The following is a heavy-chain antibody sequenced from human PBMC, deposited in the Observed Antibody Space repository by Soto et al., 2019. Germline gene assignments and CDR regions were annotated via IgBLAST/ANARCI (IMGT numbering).Heavy chain of an antibody. CDR1: GYSISSGYY. D-gene: IGHD2-2*01. CDR3: AREGRGSTSCCNWFDP. CDR2: IYHSGST. V-gene: IGHV4-38-2*02. Sequence: LSLTCAVSGYSISSGYYWGWIRQPPGKGLEWIGSIYHSGSTYYNPSLKSRVTISVDTSKNQFSLKLSSVTAADTAVYYCAREGRGSTSCCNWFDPWGQGTLVTVS. J-gene: IGHJ5*02.